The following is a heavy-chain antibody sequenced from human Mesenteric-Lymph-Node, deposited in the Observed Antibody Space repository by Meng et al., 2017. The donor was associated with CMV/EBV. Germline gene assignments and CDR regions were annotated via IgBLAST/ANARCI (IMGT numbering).Heavy chain of an antibody. D-gene: IGHD2-2*01. CDR3: AKLAYCSSTSCPLDFDY. CDR2: ISGSGGST. Sequence: GESLKISCAASGFTFDDYAMHWVRQAPGKGLEWVSAISGSGGSTYYADSVKGRFTISGDNSKNTLYLQMNSLRAEDTAVYYCAKLAYCSSTSCPLDFDYWGQGTLVTVSS. V-gene: IGHV3-23*01. J-gene: IGHJ4*02. CDR1: GFTFDDYA.